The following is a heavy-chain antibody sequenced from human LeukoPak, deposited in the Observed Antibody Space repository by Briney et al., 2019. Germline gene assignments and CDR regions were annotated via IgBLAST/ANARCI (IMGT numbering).Heavy chain of an antibody. CDR3: ARGRIAAAGTGGEH. D-gene: IGHD6-13*01. V-gene: IGHV3-30-3*01. J-gene: IGHJ4*02. CDR1: GLTFNNYA. Sequence: QPGGSLRLSCEASGLTFNNYAMHWVRQAPGKGLEWVAVISYDGSNKYYADSVKGRFTISRDNSKNTLYLQMNSLRAEDTAVYYCARGRIAAAGTGGEHWGQGTLVTVSS. CDR2: ISYDGSNK.